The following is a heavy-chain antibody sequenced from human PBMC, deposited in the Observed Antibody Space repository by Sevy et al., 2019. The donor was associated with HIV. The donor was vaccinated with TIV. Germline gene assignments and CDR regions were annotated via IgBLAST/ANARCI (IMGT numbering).Heavy chain of an antibody. CDR2: IKQDGSQK. Sequence: GGSLRLSCASSGITFSESLMSWVRQAPGKGLEWVASIKQDGSQKYYVDSVKGRFSISRDNAKNPLYLQMNSLRGDDTALYYCARVFSGSAPGFDYWGQGTLVTVSS. CDR3: ARVFSGSAPGFDY. V-gene: IGHV3-7*01. CDR1: GITFSESL. J-gene: IGHJ4*02. D-gene: IGHD6-19*01.